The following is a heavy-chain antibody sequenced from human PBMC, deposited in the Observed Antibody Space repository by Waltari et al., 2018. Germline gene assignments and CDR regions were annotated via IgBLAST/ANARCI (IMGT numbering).Heavy chain of an antibody. CDR1: GGSISSNY. J-gene: IGHJ4*02. Sequence: QVQLQESGPGLVKPSETLSLTCTVSGGSISSNYWSWIRQPPGKGLEWIGDIYYSGSTHSNPSRKSRVTISVDTSKNQFSLKLSSVTAADTAVYYCASFVAAAGVDYWGQGTLVTVSS. D-gene: IGHD6-13*01. CDR2: IYYSGST. CDR3: ASFVAAAGVDY. V-gene: IGHV4-59*01.